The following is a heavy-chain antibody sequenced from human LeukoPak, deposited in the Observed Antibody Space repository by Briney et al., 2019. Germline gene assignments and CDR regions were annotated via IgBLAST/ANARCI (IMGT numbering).Heavy chain of an antibody. V-gene: IGHV3-23*01. D-gene: IGHD2-2*02. J-gene: IGHJ4*02. CDR2: ISGSGGST. CDR1: GFTFSSYA. Sequence: GGSLRLSCAASGFTFSSYAMSWVRQAPGKGLEWVSAISGSGGSTYYADSVKSRFTISRDNSKNTLYLQMNSLRAEDTAVYYCARKHLIVVVPAAIRRGFDYWGQGTLVTVSS. CDR3: ARKHLIVVVPAAIRRGFDY.